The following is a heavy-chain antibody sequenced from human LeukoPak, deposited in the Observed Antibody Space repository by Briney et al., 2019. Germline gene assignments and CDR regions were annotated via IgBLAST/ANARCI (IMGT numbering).Heavy chain of an antibody. J-gene: IGHJ4*02. CDR3: ATLTGGTDYGGIAGD. D-gene: IGHD4-23*01. CDR2: IIPILGIA. CDR1: GGTFSSYT. V-gene: IGHV1-69*02. Sequence: ASVKVSRKASGGTFSSYTISWVRQAPGQGLEWMGRIIPILGIANYAQKFQGRVTITADKSTSTAYMELSSLRSEDTAVYYCATLTGGTDYGGIAGDWGQGTLVTVSS.